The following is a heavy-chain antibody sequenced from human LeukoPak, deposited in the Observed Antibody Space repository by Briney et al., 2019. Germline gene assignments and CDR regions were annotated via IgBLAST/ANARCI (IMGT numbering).Heavy chain of an antibody. CDR3: AREGYYDSSGYSVY. D-gene: IGHD3-22*01. V-gene: IGHV1-69*05. Sequence: GASVKVSCKASGGTFSSYAISWVRQAPGQGLEWMGGIIPIFGTANYAQKFQGRVTITTDESTSTAYMELSSLRSEDTAVYYCAREGYYDSSGYSVYWGQGTLVTVSS. CDR1: GGTFSSYA. J-gene: IGHJ4*02. CDR2: IIPIFGTA.